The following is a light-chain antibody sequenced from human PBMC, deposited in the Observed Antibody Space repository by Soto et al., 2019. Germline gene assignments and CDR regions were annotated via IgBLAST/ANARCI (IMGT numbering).Light chain of an antibody. CDR1: QSISIN. CDR3: QQYNTWSSIT. CDR2: GTS. V-gene: IGKV3-15*01. Sequence: EIVMTQSPATLSVSPGERVTLSCRASQSISINLAWYQQKPGQAPSLLMYGTSTRATGIPARFSGSGSGTEFTLTISSLQSEDFAVYYCQQYNTWSSITFGQGTRLEIK. J-gene: IGKJ5*01.